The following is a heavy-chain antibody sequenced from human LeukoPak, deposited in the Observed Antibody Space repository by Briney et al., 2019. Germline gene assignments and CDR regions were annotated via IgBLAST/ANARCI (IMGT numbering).Heavy chain of an antibody. V-gene: IGHV1-46*01. CDR2: INPSGGST. Sequence: ASVTVSCTASGYTFTSYYMHWVRQAPGQGLGWMGIINPSGGSTSYAQKFQGRVTMTRDTSTSTVYMELSSLRSEDTAVYYCARDPDDYYFDYWGQGTLVTVSS. D-gene: IGHD1-1*01. J-gene: IGHJ4*02. CDR1: GYTFTSYY. CDR3: ARDPDDYYFDY.